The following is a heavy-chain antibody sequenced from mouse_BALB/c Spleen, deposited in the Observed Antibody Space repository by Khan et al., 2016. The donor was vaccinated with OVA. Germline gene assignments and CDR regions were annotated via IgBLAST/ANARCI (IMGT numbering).Heavy chain of an antibody. CDR2: SFPGDDCT. D-gene: IGHD1-1*02. CDR3: ARHYYCGNLYWYFDV. J-gene: IGHJ1*01. Sequence: QVQLQQSGAELVKPGASVKLSCKASGYTFTSYDINWVRQRPEQGLEWIGWSFPGDDCTKYSEKFKGKATLTTDKSSSTAYMQLRRLTSEVAAVYFCARHYYCGNLYWYFDVWGAGTPVTVSS. V-gene: IGHV1-85*01. CDR1: GYTFTSYD.